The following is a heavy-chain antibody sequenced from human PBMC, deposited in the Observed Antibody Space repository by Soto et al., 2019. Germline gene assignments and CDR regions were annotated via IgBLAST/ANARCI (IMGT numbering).Heavy chain of an antibody. J-gene: IGHJ4*02. CDR1: GDSISNGGYS. CDR3: ARDSRSGYYLEF. CDR2: IYHSGGT. D-gene: IGHD3-22*01. Sequence: QLQLQEFGSGLVKPSQTLSLTCAVSGDSISNGGYSWNWIRQPPGKGLEWVGYIYHSGGTDYNPSLKSRGTITVDSSNNQFSLKLSSVTAADTAVYYCARDSRSGYYLEFWGQGTLVTVSS. V-gene: IGHV4-30-2*01.